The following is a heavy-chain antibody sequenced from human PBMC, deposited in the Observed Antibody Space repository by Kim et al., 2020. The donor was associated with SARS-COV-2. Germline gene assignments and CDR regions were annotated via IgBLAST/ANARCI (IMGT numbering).Heavy chain of an antibody. V-gene: IGHV3-21*01. CDR3: ARDSLDYYDSSGYYYDY. CDR2: ISSSSSYI. Sequence: GGSLRLSCAASGFTFSSYSMNWVRQAPGKGLEWVSSISSSSSYIYYADSVKGRFTISRDNAKNSLYLQMNSLRAEDTAVYYCARDSLDYYDSSGYYYDYWGQGTLVTVSS. D-gene: IGHD3-22*01. CDR1: GFTFSSYS. J-gene: IGHJ4*02.